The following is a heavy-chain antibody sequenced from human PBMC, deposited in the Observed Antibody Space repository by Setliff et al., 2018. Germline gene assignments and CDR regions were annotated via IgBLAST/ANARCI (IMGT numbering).Heavy chain of an antibody. CDR2: ISSSGSTI. V-gene: IGHV3-48*03. CDR1: GFTFSSYE. D-gene: IGHD3-3*01. Sequence: PGGSLRLSCAASGFTFSSYEMNWVRQAPGKGLEWVSYISSSGSTIYYADSVKGRFTISRDNAKKSLYLQMNSLRAEDTAVYYCARDYTYYDFWSGPSSDAFDIWGQGTMVTVSS. J-gene: IGHJ3*02. CDR3: ARDYTYYDFWSGPSSDAFDI.